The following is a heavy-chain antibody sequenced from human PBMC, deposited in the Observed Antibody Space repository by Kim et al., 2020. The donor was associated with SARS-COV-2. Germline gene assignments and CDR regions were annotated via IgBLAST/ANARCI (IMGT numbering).Heavy chain of an antibody. CDR2: IWYDGSNK. CDR3: ARGNTMVRGVVNPLRY. CDR1: GFTFSSYG. J-gene: IGHJ4*02. V-gene: IGHV3-33*01. Sequence: GGSLRLSCAASGFTFSSYGMHWVRQAPGKGLEWVAVIWYDGSNKYYADSVKGRFTISRDNSKNTLYLQMNSLRAEDTAVYYCARGNTMVRGVVNPLRYWGQGTLVTVSS. D-gene: IGHD3-10*01.